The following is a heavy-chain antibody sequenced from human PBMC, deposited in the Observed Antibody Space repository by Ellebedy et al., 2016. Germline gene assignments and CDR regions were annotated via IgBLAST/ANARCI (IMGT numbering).Heavy chain of an antibody. Sequence: SETLSLTXTVSGDSISSFYCTWIRQSPGKGLEWIGYVFYGGSTKYNRSLRSRVTISLDTAKNQFSLRLTSVAAADTAVYFCARDVSLYSSSPSFDFWGQGMLVTVSS. J-gene: IGHJ4*02. D-gene: IGHD3-22*01. CDR2: VFYGGST. CDR3: ARDVSLYSSSPSFDF. CDR1: GDSISSFY. V-gene: IGHV4-59*01.